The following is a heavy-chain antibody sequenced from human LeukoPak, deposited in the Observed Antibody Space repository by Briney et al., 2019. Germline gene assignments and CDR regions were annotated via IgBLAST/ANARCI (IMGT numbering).Heavy chain of an antibody. CDR3: ARHYYDSSGYYYLFDY. J-gene: IGHJ4*02. D-gene: IGHD3-22*01. Sequence: NPSETLSLTCAVYGGSFSGYYWSWIRQPPGKGLEWIGEINHSGSTNYNPSLKSRVTISVDTSKNQFSLKLSSVTAADTAVYYCARHYYDSSGYYYLFDYWGQGTLVTVSS. CDR2: INHSGST. CDR1: GGSFSGYY. V-gene: IGHV4-34*01.